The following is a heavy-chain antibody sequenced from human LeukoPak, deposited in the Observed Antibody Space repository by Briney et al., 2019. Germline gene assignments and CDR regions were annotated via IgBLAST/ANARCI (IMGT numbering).Heavy chain of an antibody. CDR3: AKDYYDSSGYYHDAFDI. J-gene: IGHJ3*02. D-gene: IGHD3-22*01. CDR1: GFTFSGYA. V-gene: IGHV3-23*01. CDR2: ISGSGGST. Sequence: GGSLRLSCAASGFTFSGYAMSWVRQAPGKGLEWVSAISGSGGSTYYADSVKGRFTISRDNSKNTLYLQMNSLRAEDTAVYYCAKDYYDSSGYYHDAFDIWGQGTMVTVSS.